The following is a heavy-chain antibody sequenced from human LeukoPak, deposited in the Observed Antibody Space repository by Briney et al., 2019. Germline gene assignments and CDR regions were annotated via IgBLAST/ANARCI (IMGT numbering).Heavy chain of an antibody. CDR2: IKQDGSEK. D-gene: IGHD6-13*01. CDR3: ARRQQLDYYYYMDV. Sequence: GGSLRLSCAASGFTFSSYWMSWVRQAPGKGLEWVANIKQDGSEKYYVDSVKGRFTISRDNAKNSLYLQMNSLRAEDTAVYYCARRQQLDYYYYMDVWGKGTTVTVSS. CDR1: GFTFSSYW. V-gene: IGHV3-7*01. J-gene: IGHJ6*03.